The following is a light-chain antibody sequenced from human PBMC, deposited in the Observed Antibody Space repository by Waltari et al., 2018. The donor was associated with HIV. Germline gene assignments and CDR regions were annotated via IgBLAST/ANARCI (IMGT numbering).Light chain of an antibody. CDR2: DAS. CDR3: QQRSNWIT. V-gene: IGKV3-11*01. Sequence: ENVLTQSPATLSLSPGERATLPCRASQSVRNYLAWFQQKPGQPPRLLIYDASNRATGVPDRFSGSGSGTDFTLTISNLEPEDFAVYYCQQRSNWITFGQGTRLEIK. J-gene: IGKJ5*01. CDR1: QSVRNY.